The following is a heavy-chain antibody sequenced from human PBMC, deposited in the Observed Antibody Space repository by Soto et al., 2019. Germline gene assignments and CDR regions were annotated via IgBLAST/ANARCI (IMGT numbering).Heavy chain of an antibody. V-gene: IGHV3-11*01. CDR3: ARDLTPYSDYYDESSSETWFDP. CDR1: GFTFSDYY. J-gene: IGHJ5*02. D-gene: IGHD3-22*01. Sequence: SLRLSCAASGFTFSDYYMSWIRQPTGKGLEWVSYISKSGSITHYTDSVKGRFTISRDNAKNSLYLQMNSLRADDTALYYCARDLTPYSDYYDESSSETWFDPWGQGTLVTVSS. CDR2: ISKSGSIT.